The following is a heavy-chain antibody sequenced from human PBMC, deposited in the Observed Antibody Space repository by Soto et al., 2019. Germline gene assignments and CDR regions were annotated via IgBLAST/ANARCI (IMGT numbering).Heavy chain of an antibody. V-gene: IGHV5-51*01. Sequence: GESLKISCKGSVYSFTNYWIGWVRQIPGKGLEWMGLVQPGESHIRYSPSFQGQVTISADKSISTAYLQWSSLKASDTAMYYCARTSSTWYMDVWGRGTTVTVSS. CDR3: ARTSSTWYMDV. CDR1: VYSFTNYW. J-gene: IGHJ6*02. CDR2: VQPGESHI. D-gene: IGHD6-13*01.